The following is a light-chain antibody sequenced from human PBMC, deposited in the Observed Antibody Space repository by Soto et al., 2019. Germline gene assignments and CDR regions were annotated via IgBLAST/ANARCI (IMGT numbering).Light chain of an antibody. V-gene: IGKV3-20*01. CDR3: QQYGRSPWT. CDR1: QSVGSSY. Sequence: ETVLTQSPGTLSLSPVERATLSCRASQSVGSSYLSWYQQKPGQAPRLLIYGSSSRATGIPDRFSGSGSGTDFTLSMSRLEPEDFAVYYCQQYGRSPWTFGQGTKVDIK. J-gene: IGKJ1*01. CDR2: GSS.